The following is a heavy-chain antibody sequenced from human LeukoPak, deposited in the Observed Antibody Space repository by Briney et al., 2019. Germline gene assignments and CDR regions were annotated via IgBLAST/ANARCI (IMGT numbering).Heavy chain of an antibody. CDR1: GGTFSSYA. Sequence: SVKVSCKASGGTFSSYAISWVRQAPGQGLEWMGGIIPIFGTANYAQKFQGRVTITADESTSTAYMELSSLRSEDTAVYYCARAPYDILTGFHGSDYYYYGMDVWGQGTTVTVSS. J-gene: IGHJ6*02. D-gene: IGHD3-9*01. V-gene: IGHV1-69*13. CDR2: IIPIFGTA. CDR3: ARAPYDILTGFHGSDYYYYGMDV.